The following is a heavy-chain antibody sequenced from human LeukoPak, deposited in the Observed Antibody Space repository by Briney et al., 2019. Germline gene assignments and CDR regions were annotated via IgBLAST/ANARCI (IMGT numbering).Heavy chain of an antibody. CDR2: IKSKTDGGTT. CDR1: GFTFSNAW. J-gene: IGHJ4*02. CDR3: TTDNYYDSSGYRRDY. D-gene: IGHD3-22*01. Sequence: GGSLRLSCAASGFTFSNAWMSWVRQAPGKGLKWVGRIKSKTDGGTTDYAAPVKGRFTISRDDSKNTLYLQMNSLKTEDTAVYYCTTDNYYDSSGYRRDYWGQGTLVTVSS. V-gene: IGHV3-15*01.